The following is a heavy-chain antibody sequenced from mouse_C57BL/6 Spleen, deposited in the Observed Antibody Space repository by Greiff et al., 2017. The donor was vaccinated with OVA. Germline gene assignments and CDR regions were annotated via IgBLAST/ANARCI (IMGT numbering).Heavy chain of an antibody. CDR2: INPYNGGT. J-gene: IGHJ4*01. Sequence: VQLQQSGPVLVKPGASVKMSCKASGYTFTDYYTNWVKQSHGKSLEWIGVINPYNGGTSYNQKFKGKATLTVDKSSSTAYMELNSLTSEDSAVYYCARDGYDEAMDYWGQGTSVTVSS. CDR3: ARDGYDEAMDY. CDR1: GYTFTDYY. D-gene: IGHD2-2*01. V-gene: IGHV1-19*01.